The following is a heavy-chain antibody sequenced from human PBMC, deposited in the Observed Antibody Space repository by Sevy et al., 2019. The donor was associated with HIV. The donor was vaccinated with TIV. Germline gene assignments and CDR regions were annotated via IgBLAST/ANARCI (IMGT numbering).Heavy chain of an antibody. Sequence: GGSLRLSCAASGFTFSSYWMHWVRQAPGKGLEWVANIKQDESKKYYVASVEGRFIISRDNAKDSLYLQMNSLRPGDTAVYYCARGNSGSFDYWGQGTLVTVSS. CDR1: GFTFSSYW. J-gene: IGHJ4*02. V-gene: IGHV3-7*04. CDR2: IKQDESKK. CDR3: ARGNSGSFDY. D-gene: IGHD3-22*01.